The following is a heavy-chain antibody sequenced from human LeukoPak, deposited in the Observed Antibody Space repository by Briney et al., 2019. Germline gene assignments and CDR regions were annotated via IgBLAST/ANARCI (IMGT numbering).Heavy chain of an antibody. CDR1: GFIFTSNR. D-gene: IGHD3-16*01. CDR2: IKHDGSEQ. CDR3: TRGLGEHGGVSDR. J-gene: IGHJ5*02. V-gene: IGHV3-7*01. Sequence: PGGSLRPSCAASGFIFTSNRMNWVRQAPGKGLEWVANIKHDGSEQIYVDSVKGRFTISRDNAKDSVYLQMNSLRAEDTAVYYCTRGLGEHGGVSDRWGQGTLVTVSS.